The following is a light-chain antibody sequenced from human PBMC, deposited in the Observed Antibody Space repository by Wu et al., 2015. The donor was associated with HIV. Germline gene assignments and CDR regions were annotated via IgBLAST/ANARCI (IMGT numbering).Light chain of an antibody. J-gene: IGKJ3*01. CDR1: QGIGNY. CDR2: GAS. Sequence: DIQMTQSPSSLSASVGDRVTITCRASQGIGNYLAWYQQKAGKDPKLLIYGASTLQSGVPSRFSGTGSGTDFTLTISSLQPEDVATYYCLKYSSAPGVTFGPGTKVEIK. CDR3: LKYSSAPGVT. V-gene: IGKV1-27*01.